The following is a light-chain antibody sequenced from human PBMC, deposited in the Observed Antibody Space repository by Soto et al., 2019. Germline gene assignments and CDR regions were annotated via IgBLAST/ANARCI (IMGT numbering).Light chain of an antibody. V-gene: IGKV3-11*01. CDR3: QQRSSWPLT. CDR2: GAS. CDR1: QSLSKS. Sequence: EIVLTQSPGTLSLSPGEMATLSCRASQSLSKSSVGYQQKPGQAPRLLIDGASNRATCIPARFSGSGSGTDFTLTISSLEPEDFAVNFCQQRSSWPLTFGGGTKVDIK. J-gene: IGKJ4*02.